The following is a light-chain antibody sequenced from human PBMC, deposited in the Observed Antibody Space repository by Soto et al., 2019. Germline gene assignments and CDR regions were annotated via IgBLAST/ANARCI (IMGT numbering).Light chain of an antibody. J-gene: IGKJ2*01. V-gene: IGKV1-5*01. CDR1: QNIRSW. CDR2: DAS. CDR3: QHYNGY. Sequence: DMPMTQSPTTLSASVGDRVTITCRASQNIRSWLAWYQQKPGKAPKVLIYDASTLESGVPSRFSGSGFGTEFTLTISSQQPDDFATYYCQHYNGYFGQGTKLEIK.